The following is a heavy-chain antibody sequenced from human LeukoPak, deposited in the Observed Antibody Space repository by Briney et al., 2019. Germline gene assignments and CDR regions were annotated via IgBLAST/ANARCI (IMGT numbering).Heavy chain of an antibody. Sequence: TGGSLRLSCEAFGFTFSTYAMTWVRQTPEKGMEWVSSISGRGDNTYYADSVKGRFTISRDNSKNTLSLQMDRLGVEDTAIYYCAKDRSVTGRVQCSDSWGQGTLVSVSS. CDR1: GFTFSTYA. J-gene: IGHJ4*02. CDR2: ISGRGDNT. V-gene: IGHV3-23*01. CDR3: AKDRSVTGRVQCSDS. D-gene: IGHD2-21*02.